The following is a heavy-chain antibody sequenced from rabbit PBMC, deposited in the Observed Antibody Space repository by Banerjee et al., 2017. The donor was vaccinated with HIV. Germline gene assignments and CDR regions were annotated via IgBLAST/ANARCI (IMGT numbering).Heavy chain of an antibody. Sequence: QQQLEESGGGLVKPEGSLTLSCTASGFSFSNKYVMCWVRQAPGKGLEWIACINTGSGSAYYANWVISRFTISRSTSLNTVDLKMTSLTAADTATYFCARGDYGNISYYPLWGPGTLVTVS. D-gene: IGHD8-1*01. J-gene: IGHJ4*01. CDR1: GFSFSNKYV. CDR2: INTGSGSA. V-gene: IGHV1S43*01. CDR3: ARGDYGNISYYPL.